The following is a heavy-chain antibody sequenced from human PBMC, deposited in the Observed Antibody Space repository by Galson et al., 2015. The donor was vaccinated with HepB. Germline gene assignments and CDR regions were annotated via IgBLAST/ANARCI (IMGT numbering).Heavy chain of an antibody. D-gene: IGHD6-13*01. CDR2: IKSKTDGGTT. V-gene: IGHV3-15*01. Sequence: SLRLSCAASGFTFSNAWMSWVRQAPGKGLEWVGRIKSKTDGGTTDYAAPVKGRFTISRDDSKNTLYLQMNSLKTEDTAVYYCTTFLAAAGMPYYYYGMDVWGQGTTVTVSS. J-gene: IGHJ6*02. CDR3: TTFLAAAGMPYYYYGMDV. CDR1: GFTFSNAW.